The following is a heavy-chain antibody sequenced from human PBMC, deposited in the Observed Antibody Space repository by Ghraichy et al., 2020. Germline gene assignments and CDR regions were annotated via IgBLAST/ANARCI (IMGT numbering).Heavy chain of an antibody. CDR1: GFTFTSRT. V-gene: IGHV3-48*02. J-gene: IGHJ4*02. D-gene: IGHD5-12*01. Sequence: GGSLRLSCAAFGFTFTSRTMHWVRQAPGKGLEWVSYISSSSATTSYADSVRGRFTISRDNAKHSLYLQMNSLRDEDTAVYYCARGPYSGYGDGYSDYWGQGTLVTVSS. CDR3: ARGPYSGYGDGYSDY. CDR2: ISSSSATT.